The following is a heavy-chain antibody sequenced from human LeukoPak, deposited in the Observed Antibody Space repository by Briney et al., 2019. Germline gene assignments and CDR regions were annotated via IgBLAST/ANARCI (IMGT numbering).Heavy chain of an antibody. V-gene: IGHV4-61*02. CDR1: GGSISSGSYY. CDR3: ARATEIGYCSSTSCYALDY. D-gene: IGHD2-2*01. CDR2: IYTSGST. J-gene: IGHJ4*02. Sequence: SETLSLTCTVSGGSISSGSYYWSWIRQPAGKGLEWIGRIYTSGSTNYNPSLKSRVTISVDTSKNQFSLKLSSVTAADTAVYYCARATEIGYCSSTSCYALDYWGQGTLVTVSS.